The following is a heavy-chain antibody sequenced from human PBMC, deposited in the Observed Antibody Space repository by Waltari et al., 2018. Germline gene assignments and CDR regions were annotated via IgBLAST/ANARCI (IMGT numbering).Heavy chain of an antibody. CDR1: GYIFSYFG. V-gene: IGHV1-18*01. CDR3: ARDDVDSSNFGGF. CDR2: ISGYNGDT. D-gene: IGHD6-13*01. J-gene: IGHJ4*02. Sequence: QIQLVQSGAEVKKPGAPVKVSCKASGYIFSYFGITWVRQAPGQGLGWMGWISGYNGDTKYEQSLQGRVTMTTDTSTTTAYMEIRSLRYDDTAVYYCARDDVDSSNFGGFWGQGTVVTVSS.